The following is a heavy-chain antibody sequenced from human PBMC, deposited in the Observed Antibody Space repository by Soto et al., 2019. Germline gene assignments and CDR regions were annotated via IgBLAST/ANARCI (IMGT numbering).Heavy chain of an antibody. Sequence: GSVKVSCKASGYTFTSYDINWVRQATGQGLEWMGWMNPNSGNTGYAQKFQGRVTMTRNTSISTAYMELSSLRSEDTAVYYCAKDGAWVRGEYYYGMDVWGQGTTVTVSS. J-gene: IGHJ6*02. D-gene: IGHD3-10*01. CDR3: AKDGAWVRGEYYYGMDV. CDR1: GYTFTSYD. CDR2: MNPNSGNT. V-gene: IGHV1-8*01.